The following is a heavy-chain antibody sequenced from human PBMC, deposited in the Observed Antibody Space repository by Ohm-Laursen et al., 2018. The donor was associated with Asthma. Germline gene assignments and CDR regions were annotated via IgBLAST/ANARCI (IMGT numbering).Heavy chain of an antibody. V-gene: IGHV3-23*01. CDR2: ISASGITT. Sequence: SLRLSCAASGFTFSSYWMGWVRQAPGKGLEWVSAISASGITTYYADSVKGRVTISRDNSKNTVHLQLDSLRAEDTAVYYCTKDPNWKGIFDYWGQGTLVTVSS. CDR3: TKDPNWKGIFDY. D-gene: IGHD1-1*01. CDR1: GFTFSSYW. J-gene: IGHJ4*02.